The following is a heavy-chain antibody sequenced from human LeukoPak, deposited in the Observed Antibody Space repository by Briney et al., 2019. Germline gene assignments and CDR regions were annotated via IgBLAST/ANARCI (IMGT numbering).Heavy chain of an antibody. CDR2: IKQDGSEE. Sequence: GSLRLSCAASGFIFNNYWMTWVRQAPGKGLEWVANIKQDGSEEYYVDSVKGRFTISRDNAKNSLYLQTNSLRADDTAVYYCAREGDCSGGTCYSGLLYWGQGTVVTVSS. D-gene: IGHD2-15*01. V-gene: IGHV3-7*01. CDR3: AREGDCSGGTCYSGLLY. J-gene: IGHJ4*02. CDR1: GFIFNNYW.